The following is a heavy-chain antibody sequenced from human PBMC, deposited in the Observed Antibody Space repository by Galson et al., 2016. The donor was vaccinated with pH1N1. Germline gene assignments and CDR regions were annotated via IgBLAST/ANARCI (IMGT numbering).Heavy chain of an antibody. J-gene: IGHJ4*02. CDR3: ASRRILECSGGSCYLGS. V-gene: IGHV1-18*01. CDR1: GYTFTTYG. CDR2: ISTYTGNA. D-gene: IGHD2-15*01. Sequence: SVKVSCKASGYTFTTYGIDWVRQAPGQGLEWMGWISTYTGNAKYAQKFQGRLTLTTDPFTNIAYMDLGSLTSDDTATYFCASRRILECSGGSCYLGSWGQGTLVPGSS.